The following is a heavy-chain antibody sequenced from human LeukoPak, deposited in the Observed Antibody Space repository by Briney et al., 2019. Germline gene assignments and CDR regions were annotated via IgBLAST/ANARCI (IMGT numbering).Heavy chain of an antibody. Sequence: PGGSLRLSCTGSGFTFGDYAMTWVRQAPGKGLEWVAFIRYDGSNKYYADSVKGRFTISRDNSKNTLYLQMNSLRAEDTAVYYCAKEDAFDIWGQGTMVTVSS. CDR3: AKEDAFDI. J-gene: IGHJ3*02. V-gene: IGHV3-30*02. CDR2: IRYDGSNK. CDR1: GFTFGDYA.